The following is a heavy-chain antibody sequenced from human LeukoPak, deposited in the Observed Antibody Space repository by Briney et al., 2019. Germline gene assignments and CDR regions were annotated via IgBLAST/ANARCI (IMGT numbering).Heavy chain of an antibody. CDR2: ISVRSNYI. V-gene: IGHV3-21*01. J-gene: IGHJ4*02. CDR1: GYTFSSFS. D-gene: IGHD3-22*01. CDR3: VRLRRNSDTSGYYFYYDF. Sequence: GGSLRLSCVASGYTFSSFSINWVRQAPGKGLEWVSSISVRSNYIYYADSVRGRFSISRDDARDSLFLQMNSLRAEDTAVYYCVRLRRNSDTSGYYFYYDFWGQGTLVTVSS.